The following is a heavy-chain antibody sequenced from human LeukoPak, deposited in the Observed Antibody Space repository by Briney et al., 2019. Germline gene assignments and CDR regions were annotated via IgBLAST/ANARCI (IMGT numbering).Heavy chain of an antibody. Sequence: PGGSLRLSCAASGFTFSNYWMSWVRQAPGKGLEWVANIKQDGSEKYYVDSVKGRFTISRDNAKNPLYLQMNSLRAEDTAVYYCARARRDIVVVPTSKLYYYYYGMDVWGQGTTVTVSS. CDR3: ARARRDIVVVPTSKLYYYYYGMDV. V-gene: IGHV3-7*01. D-gene: IGHD2-2*01. CDR2: IKQDGSEK. CDR1: GFTFSNYW. J-gene: IGHJ6*02.